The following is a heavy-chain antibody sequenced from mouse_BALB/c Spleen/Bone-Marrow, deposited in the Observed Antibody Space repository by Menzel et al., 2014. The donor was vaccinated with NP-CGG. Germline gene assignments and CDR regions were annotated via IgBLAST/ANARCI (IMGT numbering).Heavy chain of an antibody. V-gene: IGHV1-69*02. CDR1: GYTFTDYW. CDR2: IDPSDSET. Sequence: QVQLKDSGAELVKPGAPVKLSCKASGYTFTDYWMNRVKQRPGRGLEWIGRIDPSDSETHYNQKFKDKATLTVDKSSTTAYIQLSNLTSEDSAVYYCARTAYWGQGTLVTVSA. CDR3: ARTAY. J-gene: IGHJ3*01.